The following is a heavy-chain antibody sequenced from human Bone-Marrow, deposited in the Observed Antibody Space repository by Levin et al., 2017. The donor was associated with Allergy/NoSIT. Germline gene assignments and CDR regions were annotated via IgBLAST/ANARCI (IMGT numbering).Heavy chain of an antibody. D-gene: IGHD6-19*01. CDR3: AKVSSSGWYAFDY. CDR1: GFTFGDYG. CDR2: ISWNSGDI. Sequence: PGGSLRLSCAASGFTFGDYGMHWVRQAPGKGLEWVSGISWNSGDIGYSDSVKGRFTISRDNAKNTLYLEMNSLRVQDTAKYYCAKVSSSGWYAFDYWGQGTVVTVSS. J-gene: IGHJ4*02. V-gene: IGHV3-9*01.